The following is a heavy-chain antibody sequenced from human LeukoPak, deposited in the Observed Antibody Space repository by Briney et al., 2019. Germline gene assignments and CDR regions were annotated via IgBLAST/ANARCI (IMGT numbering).Heavy chain of an antibody. CDR1: GFTFSSYA. D-gene: IGHD3-22*01. Sequence: GGSLRLSCAASGFTFSSYAMHWVRQAPGKGLEWVAVISYDGSNKYYADSVKGRFTISRDNSKNTLYLQMNSLRAEDTAVYYCAREVYYYDSSGYYYPGYFDYWGQGTLVTVSS. CDR3: AREVYYYDSSGYYYPGYFDY. J-gene: IGHJ4*02. V-gene: IGHV3-30-3*01. CDR2: ISYDGSNK.